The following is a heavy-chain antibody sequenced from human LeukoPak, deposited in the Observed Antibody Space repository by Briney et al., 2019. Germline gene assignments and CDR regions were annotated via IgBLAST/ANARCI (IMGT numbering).Heavy chain of an antibody. Sequence: GGSLRLSCAASGFTFSSFAMSWVRQAPGKGLEWVSGISGGGGYTNYADSVKGRFTISRDISKNMLYLQMNSLRAEDTAVYYCAKVKAPPGIAVAYGMDVWGQGTTVTVSS. CDR1: GFTFSSFA. J-gene: IGHJ6*02. CDR2: ISGGGGYT. V-gene: IGHV3-23*01. D-gene: IGHD6-19*01. CDR3: AKVKAPPGIAVAYGMDV.